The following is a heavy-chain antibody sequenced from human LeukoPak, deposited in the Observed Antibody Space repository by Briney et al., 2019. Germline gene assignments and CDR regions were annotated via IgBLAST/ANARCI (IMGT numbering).Heavy chain of an antibody. D-gene: IGHD2-2*01. Sequence: TGGSLRLSCAASGFTFSNYAINWVRQAPGKGLEWVSAINGSGGSTYCADSVGRRFTISRDYYETTLYLQVNSVRGEDAAVYHCANVRVRDIVVVPAEYWGQGSMVTVSS. CDR3: ANVRVRDIVVVPAEY. V-gene: IGHV3-23*01. J-gene: IGHJ4*02. CDR1: GFTFSNYA. CDR2: INGSGGST.